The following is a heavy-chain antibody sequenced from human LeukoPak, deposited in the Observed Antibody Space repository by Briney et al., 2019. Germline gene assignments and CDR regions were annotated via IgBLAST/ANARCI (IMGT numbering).Heavy chain of an antibody. CDR2: IGYDGSNK. D-gene: IGHD6-13*01. Sequence: SLRLSPAASPLTFIKDGLHWGRQSPGHREEGVAVIGYDGSNKYYADSVKGRFTISRDNSKKTLFLQMNSLRPEDTAVYFCARDLAQLARFDYWGQGTLVTGSS. CDR3: ARDLAQLARFDY. CDR1: PLTFIKDG. J-gene: IGHJ4*02. V-gene: IGHV3-33*01.